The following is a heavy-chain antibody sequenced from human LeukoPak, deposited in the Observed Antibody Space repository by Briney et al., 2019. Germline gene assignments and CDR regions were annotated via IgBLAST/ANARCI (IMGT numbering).Heavy chain of an antibody. J-gene: IGHJ5*02. CDR2: IIPIFGTA. CDR1: GGTFSSYA. D-gene: IGHD1-1*01. V-gene: IGHV1-69*13. CDR3: ARGNWSFHWFDP. Sequence: GASVKVSCKASGGTFSSYAISWVRQAPGQGLEWMGGIIPIFGTANYAQKFQGRVTITADESTSTAYMELSSLRSEDTAVYYCARGNWSFHWFDPWGQGTLVTVSS.